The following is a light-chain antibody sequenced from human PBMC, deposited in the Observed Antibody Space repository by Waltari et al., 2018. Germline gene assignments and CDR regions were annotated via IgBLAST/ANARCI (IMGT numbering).Light chain of an antibody. CDR1: QRVGSN. Sequence: ETLMTQSPATLSVSLGNRATLSCRASQRVGSNLAWYLQRPGQPPRLLIYGASTRATGAPARFSGSGSGTELTLTVSSLQSEDFGIYYCQQYNDWPHTFGPGTKVDIK. J-gene: IGKJ3*01. CDR3: QQYNDWPHT. V-gene: IGKV3-15*01. CDR2: GAS.